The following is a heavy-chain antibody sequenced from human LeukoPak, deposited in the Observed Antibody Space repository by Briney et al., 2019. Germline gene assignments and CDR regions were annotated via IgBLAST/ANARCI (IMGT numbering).Heavy chain of an antibody. CDR3: ARADYGDSPFDY. Sequence: PVGSLRLSCAASGFTVSSNYMSWVRQAPGKGLEWVSVIYSGGSTYYADSVKGRFTISRDNSKNTLYLQMNSLRAEDTAVYYCARADYGDSPFDYWGQGTLVTVSS. V-gene: IGHV3-66*02. CDR2: IYSGGST. J-gene: IGHJ4*02. CDR1: GFTVSSNY. D-gene: IGHD4-17*01.